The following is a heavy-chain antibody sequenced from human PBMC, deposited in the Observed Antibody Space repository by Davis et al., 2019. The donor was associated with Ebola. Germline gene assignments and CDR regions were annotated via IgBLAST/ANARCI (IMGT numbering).Heavy chain of an antibody. CDR1: GNSFTSHW. Sequence: GESLKTSCKYSGNSFTSHWIGWVRQMPGKGLEWMGIIYTGDSDTRYSPSFRGQVTISADKSTKTAFLVWTGLKASDTAMYYCASLRRTITGMDDAFDIWGQGTMVTVSS. J-gene: IGHJ3*02. CDR2: IYTGDSDT. CDR3: ASLRRTITGMDDAFDI. V-gene: IGHV5-51*01. D-gene: IGHD2-8*02.